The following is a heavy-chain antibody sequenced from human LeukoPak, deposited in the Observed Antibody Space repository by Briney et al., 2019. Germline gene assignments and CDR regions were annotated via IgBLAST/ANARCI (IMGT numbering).Heavy chain of an antibody. J-gene: IGHJ4*02. CDR2: IYYSGST. V-gene: IGHV4-30-4*01. CDR1: GDFLSKINW. D-gene: IGHD3-10*01. CDR3: ARGQYGSGTSYYFDY. Sequence: PSETLSLTCAVSGDFLSKINWWSWIRQPPGKGLEWIGYIYYSGSTYYNPSLKSRVTISVDTSKNQFSLKLSSVAAADTAVYYCARGQYGSGTSYYFDYWGQGTLVTVSS.